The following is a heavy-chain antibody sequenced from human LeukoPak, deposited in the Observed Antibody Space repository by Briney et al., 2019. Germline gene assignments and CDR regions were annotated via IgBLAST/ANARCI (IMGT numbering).Heavy chain of an antibody. V-gene: IGHV4-61*01. CDR2: ISYSGST. CDR3: AREYGGNSGLYYFDY. J-gene: IGHJ4*02. CDR1: GGSISGSSYY. D-gene: IGHD4-23*01. Sequence: SETLSLTCTVSGGSISGSSYYWGWIRQPPGKGLEWIGYISYSGSTNYNPSLKSRVTISEDTSKNQFSLKLSSVTAADTAVYYCAREYGGNSGLYYFDYWGQGTLVTVSS.